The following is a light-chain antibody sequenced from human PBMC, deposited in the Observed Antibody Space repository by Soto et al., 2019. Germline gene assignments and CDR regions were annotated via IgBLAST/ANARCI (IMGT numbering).Light chain of an antibody. CDR3: QQRSGT. V-gene: IGKV3-11*01. J-gene: IGKJ1*01. CDR2: DAS. CDR1: QSVSSY. Sequence: IVLTQSPATLSLSPAERATLSCRASQSVSSYLAWYQQKPGQAPRLLIYDASNRATGIPARFSGSGSGTDFTLTISSLEPEDFAVYYCQQRSGTFGQGTKV.